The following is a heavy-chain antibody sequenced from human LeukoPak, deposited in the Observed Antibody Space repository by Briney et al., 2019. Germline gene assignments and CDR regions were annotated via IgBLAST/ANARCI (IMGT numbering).Heavy chain of an antibody. CDR1: GFTFSSYA. CDR3: ARDPTNTVTTAPDY. V-gene: IGHV3-30-3*01. J-gene: IGHJ4*02. Sequence: GGSLRLSCAASGFTFSSYAMHWVRQAPGKGLEWVAVISYDGSNKYYADSVKGRFTISGDNSKNTLYLQMNSLRAEDTAVYYCARDPTNTVTTAPDYWGQGTLVTVSS. CDR2: ISYDGSNK. D-gene: IGHD4-17*01.